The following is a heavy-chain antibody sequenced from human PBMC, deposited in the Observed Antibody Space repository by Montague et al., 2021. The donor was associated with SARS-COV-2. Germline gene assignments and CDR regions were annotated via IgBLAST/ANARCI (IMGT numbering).Heavy chain of an antibody. D-gene: IGHD3-10*01. CDR2: INHSGST. V-gene: IGHV4-34*01. CDR3: ARGARQGYGFRLGSFDS. J-gene: IGHJ4*02. Sequence: SETLSLTCAVDGGSFSGYYWSWIRQPPGKGLEWIGEINHSGSTNYNPSLKSRVTMSVDTSKNQFSLKLSSVTAADTAVYYCARGARQGYGFRLGSFDSWGQGTLVTVSS. CDR1: GGSFSGYY.